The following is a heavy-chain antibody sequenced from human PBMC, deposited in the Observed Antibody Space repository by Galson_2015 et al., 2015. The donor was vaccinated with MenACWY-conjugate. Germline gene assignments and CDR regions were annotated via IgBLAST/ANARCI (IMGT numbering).Heavy chain of an antibody. CDR1: GFTFSSYW. J-gene: IGHJ5*02. CDR2: INSDGVST. Sequence: SLRLSCAASGFTFSSYWMHWVRQAPGKGLVWVSRINSDGVSTNYADSVRGRFTISRDNAKNTLYLQMDSLRAEDTAVYYCARALDYRKALNNHFDPWGQGTLVTVSS. D-gene: IGHD4-11*01. V-gene: IGHV3-74*01. CDR3: ARALDYRKALNNHFDP.